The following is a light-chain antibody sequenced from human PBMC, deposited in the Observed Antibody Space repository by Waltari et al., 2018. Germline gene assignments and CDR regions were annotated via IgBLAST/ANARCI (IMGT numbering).Light chain of an antibody. CDR3: QQRSNFLT. CDR2: DAS. Sequence: EIVLTHSPATLSLSPVERATLSCRPSQSVSSYLAWYQQKPGQAPRLLIYDASNRATGIPARFSGSGSGTDFTLTISSLEPEDFAVYYCQQRSNFLTFGGGTKVEIK. J-gene: IGKJ4*01. CDR1: QSVSSY. V-gene: IGKV3-11*01.